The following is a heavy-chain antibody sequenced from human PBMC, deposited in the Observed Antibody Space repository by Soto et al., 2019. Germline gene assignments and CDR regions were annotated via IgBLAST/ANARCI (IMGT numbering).Heavy chain of an antibody. V-gene: IGHV4-31*03. J-gene: IGHJ5*02. CDR2: IYYSGST. CDR3: ARAGHSSSSEGANWFDP. D-gene: IGHD6-6*01. Sequence: SETLSLTCTVSGGSISSGGYYWSWIRQHPGKGLEWIGYIYYSGSTYYNPSLKSRVTISVDTSKNQFSLNLSSVTAADTAVDYCARAGHSSSSEGANWFDPWGQGTLVTVS. CDR1: GGSISSGGYY.